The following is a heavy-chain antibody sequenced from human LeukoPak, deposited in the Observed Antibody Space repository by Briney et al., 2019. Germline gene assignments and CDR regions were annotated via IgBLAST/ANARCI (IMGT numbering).Heavy chain of an antibody. V-gene: IGHV4-34*01. J-gene: IGHJ4*02. CDR2: INHSGST. CDR3: ARRSYNSPFRY. D-gene: IGHD5-24*01. CDR1: GGSFSGYY. Sequence: PSETLSLTCAVYGGSFSGYYWSWIRQPPGKGLEWIGEINHSGSTNYNPSLKSRVTISVDTSKNHFSLNLRSVTAADTAVYYCARRSYNSPFRYWGQGTPVAVSS.